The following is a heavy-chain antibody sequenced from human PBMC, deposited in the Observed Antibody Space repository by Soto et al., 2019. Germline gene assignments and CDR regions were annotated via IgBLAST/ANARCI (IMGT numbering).Heavy chain of an antibody. CDR2: ISAYNGNT. CDR1: GYTFTSYG. D-gene: IGHD6-6*01. J-gene: IGHJ5*02. V-gene: IGHV1-18*01. CDR3: AREFEYSSSSVGDWFDP. Sequence: ASVKVSCKASGYTFTSYGISWVRQAPGQGLEWMGWISAYNGNTNYAQKLQGRVTMTTDTSTSTAYMELRSLRSDDTAVYYCAREFEYSSSSVGDWFDPWGQGNLVTVSS.